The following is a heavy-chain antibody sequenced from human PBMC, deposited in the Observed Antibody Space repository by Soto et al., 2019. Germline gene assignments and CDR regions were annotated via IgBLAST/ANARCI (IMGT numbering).Heavy chain of an antibody. CDR1: GFTFSKYG. J-gene: IGHJ4*02. D-gene: IGHD2-15*01. Sequence: QVHLAESGGGVVQPGRSLRLSCAASGFTFSKYGMHWVRQAPGKGLEWLAVIPYDGNNENYADSVRGRFTISRDNSKNTLFLQMNSLRPEDTAVYYCARDSGGISQVFYFDWWGQGTLVTVSS. V-gene: IGHV3-30*19. CDR3: ARDSGGISQVFYFDW. CDR2: IPYDGNNE.